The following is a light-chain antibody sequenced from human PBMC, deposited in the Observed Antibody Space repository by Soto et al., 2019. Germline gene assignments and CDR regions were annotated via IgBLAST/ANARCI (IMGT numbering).Light chain of an antibody. CDR3: QQYGRSPPT. V-gene: IGKV3-20*01. Sequence: EIVLTQSPGTLSLSPGERATLSCRASQTVATSSLAWYQQKPGQAPSLLIYGASSRATGIPDRFSGSGSETDFTLTISRLEPEDFAVYYCQQYGRSPPTFDQGTNVEIK. CDR1: QTVATSS. CDR2: GAS. J-gene: IGKJ1*01.